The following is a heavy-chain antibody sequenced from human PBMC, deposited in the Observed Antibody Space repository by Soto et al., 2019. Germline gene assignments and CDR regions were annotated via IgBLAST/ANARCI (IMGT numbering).Heavy chain of an antibody. V-gene: IGHV1-69*06. D-gene: IGHD3-10*01. Sequence: SVKVSCKASGGTFSSYAISWVRQAPGQGLEWMGGIIPIFGTANYAQKFQGRVTITADKSTSTAYMELSSLRSEDTAVYYCARDGKTGFGELRGDYYYYYGMDVWGQGTTVTSP. CDR1: GGTFSSYA. J-gene: IGHJ6*02. CDR3: ARDGKTGFGELRGDYYYYYGMDV. CDR2: IIPIFGTA.